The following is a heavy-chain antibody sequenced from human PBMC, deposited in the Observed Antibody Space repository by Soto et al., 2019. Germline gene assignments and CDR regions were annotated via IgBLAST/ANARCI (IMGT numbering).Heavy chain of an antibody. Sequence: PGGSLRLSCEGSGFTFSDYYISWISQAPGKGLEWISYSSNSGTFSRYADSVKGRFSISRDNTKNLLYLQMNSLRAEDTAVYYCARSGDNYNRLDYWGQGTPVTVSS. CDR2: SSNSGTFS. V-gene: IGHV3-11*06. J-gene: IGHJ4*02. CDR3: ARSGDNYNRLDY. D-gene: IGHD1-1*01. CDR1: GFTFSDYY.